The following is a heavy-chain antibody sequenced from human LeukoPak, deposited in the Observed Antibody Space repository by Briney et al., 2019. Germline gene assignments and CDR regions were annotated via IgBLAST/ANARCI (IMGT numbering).Heavy chain of an antibody. J-gene: IGHJ5*02. Sequence: SETLSLTCTVSDGSISSSNYYWGWIRQPPGKGLEWIGSIYYSGSTYYNPSLKSRVTISVDTSKNQFSLKLSSVTAADTAVYYCARDGRLGFDPWGQGTLVTVSS. CDR3: ARDGRLGFDP. V-gene: IGHV4-39*07. CDR2: IYYSGST. D-gene: IGHD2-15*01. CDR1: DGSISSSNYY.